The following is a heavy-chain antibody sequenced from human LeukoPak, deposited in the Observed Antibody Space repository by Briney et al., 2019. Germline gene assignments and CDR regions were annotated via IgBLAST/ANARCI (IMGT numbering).Heavy chain of an antibody. CDR3: ARDPTMLMGDDAWHGAFDI. D-gene: IGHD3-10*02. CDR1: GGSFSGYY. Sequence: PSETLCLTCAVYGGSFSGYYWSWIRQPAGKGLEWIGRIYTSGSTNYNPSLKSRVTMSVDTSKNQFSLKLSSVTAADTAVYYCARDPTMLMGDDAWHGAFDIWGQGTMVTVSS. V-gene: IGHV4-4*07. J-gene: IGHJ3*02. CDR2: IYTSGST.